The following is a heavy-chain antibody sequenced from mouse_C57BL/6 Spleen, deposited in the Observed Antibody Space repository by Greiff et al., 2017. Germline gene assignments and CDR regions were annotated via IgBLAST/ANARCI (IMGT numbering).Heavy chain of an antibody. J-gene: IGHJ2*01. V-gene: IGHV1-63*01. CDR1: GYTFTNYW. CDR2: IYPGGGYT. D-gene: IGHD2-3*01. Sequence: QVHVKQSGAELVRPGTSVKMSCKASGYTFTNYWIGWAKQRPGHGLERIGDIYPGGGYTNYNEKVKGKATLTADKSSSTAYMQFSSLTSEDSAIYYCARSGIYDGPYYFDYWGQGTTLTVSS. CDR3: ARSGIYDGPYYFDY.